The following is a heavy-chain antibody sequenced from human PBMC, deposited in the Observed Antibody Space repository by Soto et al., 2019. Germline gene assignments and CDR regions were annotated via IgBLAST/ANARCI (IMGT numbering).Heavy chain of an antibody. Sequence: GGSLRLSCAASGFTFSSYWMSWVRQAPGKGLEWVANIKQDGSEKYYVDSVKGRFTISSDNAKNSLYLQMNSLRAEDKAVYYCARGYSGYEGKYYFDYWGQGTLVTVSS. V-gene: IGHV3-7*05. J-gene: IGHJ4*02. CDR1: GFTFSSYW. D-gene: IGHD5-12*01. CDR3: ARGYSGYEGKYYFDY. CDR2: IKQDGSEK.